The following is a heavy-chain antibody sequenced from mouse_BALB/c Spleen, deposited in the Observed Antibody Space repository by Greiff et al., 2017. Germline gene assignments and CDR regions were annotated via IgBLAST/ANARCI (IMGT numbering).Heavy chain of an antibody. CDR1: GFTFSSYG. CDR3: ARGYYGNPVDY. V-gene: IGHV5-6-3*01. Sequence: EVQLVESGGGLVQPGGSLKLSCAASGFTFSSYGMSWVRQTPDKRLELVATINSNGGSTYYPDSVKGRFTISRDNAKNTLYLQMSSLKSEDTAMYYCARGYYGNPVDYWGQGTTLTVSS. J-gene: IGHJ2*01. D-gene: IGHD2-1*01. CDR2: INSNGGST.